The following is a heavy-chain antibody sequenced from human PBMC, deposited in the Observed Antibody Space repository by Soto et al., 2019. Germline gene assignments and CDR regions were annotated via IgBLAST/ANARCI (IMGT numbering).Heavy chain of an antibody. CDR1: GGSINSNYF. J-gene: IGHJ5*02. V-gene: IGHV4-39*01. D-gene: IGHD6-19*01. CDR2: IYYGGNA. Sequence: SETLSLTCAVSGGSINSNYFWGWIRQPPGRGLEWVGSIYYGGNAYYNPSLKSRVTISADLPKNQFSLELNSVTAADTAVYYWATTIYSGGWSRDPWGQGTLVTVSS. CDR3: ATTIYSGGWSRDP.